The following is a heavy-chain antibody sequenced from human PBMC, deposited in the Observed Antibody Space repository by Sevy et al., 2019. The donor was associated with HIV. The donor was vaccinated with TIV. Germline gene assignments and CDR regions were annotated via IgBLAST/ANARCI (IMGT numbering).Heavy chain of an antibody. CDR2: INHSGST. CDR1: GGSFSGYY. D-gene: IGHD5-12*01. CDR3: AREGGYVPGVGARSYYYYYMDV. V-gene: IGHV4-34*01. Sequence: SETLSLTCAVYGGSFSGYYWSWIRQPPGKGLEWIGEINHSGSTNYNPSLKSRVTISVDTSKNQFSLNLSSVTAADTAVYYCAREGGYVPGVGARSYYYYYMDVWGKGTTVTVSS. J-gene: IGHJ6*03.